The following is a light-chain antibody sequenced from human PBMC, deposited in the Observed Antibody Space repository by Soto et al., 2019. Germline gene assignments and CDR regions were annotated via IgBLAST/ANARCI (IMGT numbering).Light chain of an antibody. V-gene: IGKV4-1*01. CDR1: QSVLYSSNNKNY. J-gene: IGKJ4*01. Sequence: DIVMTQSPDSLAVSLGERATINCKSSQSVLYSSNNKNYLAWYQQKPGQPPKLLIYWASTRESGVPDRFSGSGSETDFTLTISSLQAEDVAVYYCQQYSLGLTFGGGTKVEIK. CDR3: QQYSLGLT. CDR2: WAS.